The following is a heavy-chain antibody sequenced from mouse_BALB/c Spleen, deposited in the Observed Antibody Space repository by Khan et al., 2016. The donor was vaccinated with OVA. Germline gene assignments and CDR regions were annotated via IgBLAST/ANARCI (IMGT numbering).Heavy chain of an antibody. J-gene: IGHJ4*01. V-gene: IGHV14-3*02. D-gene: IGHD2-1*01. Sequence: VQLKQSGAELVKPGASVKLSCTASGFNIKDTYMHWVKQRPEQGLEWIGRIDPANGNTKYDPKFQGKATITADTFSTPAYLQHSSLTSEDTAVNYCARDGNYYYAMDYWGQGTSVTVSS. CDR3: ARDGNYYYAMDY. CDR2: IDPANGNT. CDR1: GFNIKDTY.